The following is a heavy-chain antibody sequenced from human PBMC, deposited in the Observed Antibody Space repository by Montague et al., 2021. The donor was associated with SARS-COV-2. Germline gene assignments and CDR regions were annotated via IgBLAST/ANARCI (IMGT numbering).Heavy chain of an antibody. D-gene: IGHD5-12*01. Sequence: SETLSLTCTVSGGSISSSSYYWGWIRQRPGKGLDGIRSIYYSANTYYNPSVKIPVTISVYTTKNQFSLKVISVTAADTAVCYCARVGYSGYWDYWGQGTLVTVSS. V-gene: IGHV4-39*07. CDR3: ARVGYSGYWDY. CDR2: IYYSANT. J-gene: IGHJ4*02. CDR1: GGSISSSSYY.